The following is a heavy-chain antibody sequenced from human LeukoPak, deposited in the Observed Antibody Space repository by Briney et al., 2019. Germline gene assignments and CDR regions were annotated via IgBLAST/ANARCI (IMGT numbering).Heavy chain of an antibody. CDR1: GFTFSSYS. CDR3: ARDLYYYDSSGYHLITYYFDY. V-gene: IGHV3-21*01. CDR2: ISSSSSYI. D-gene: IGHD3-22*01. J-gene: IGHJ4*02. Sequence: PGGSLGLSCAASGFTFSSYSMNWVRQAPGKGLEWVSSISSSSSYIYYADSVKGRFTISRDNAKNSLYLQMNSLRAEDTAVYYCARDLYYYDSSGYHLITYYFDYWGQGTLVTVSS.